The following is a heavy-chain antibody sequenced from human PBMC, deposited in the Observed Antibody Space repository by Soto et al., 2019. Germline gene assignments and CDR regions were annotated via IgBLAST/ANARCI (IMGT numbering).Heavy chain of an antibody. CDR1: GGSITSNNYY. D-gene: IGHD2-15*01. CDR2: ISYSGST. J-gene: IGHJ5*01. CDR3: ARPAVYCNSGNCYSAWFDP. V-gene: IGHV4-39*01. Sequence: QLQLQESGPGLVKPSETLSLTCTVSGGSITSNNYYWGWIRQSPGKGLEWIGSISYSGSTHYNPSLKCRVTISVATSKNQFSLKLSSVTVADTAVYYCARPAVYCNSGNCYSAWFDPWGQGTLVTVSS.